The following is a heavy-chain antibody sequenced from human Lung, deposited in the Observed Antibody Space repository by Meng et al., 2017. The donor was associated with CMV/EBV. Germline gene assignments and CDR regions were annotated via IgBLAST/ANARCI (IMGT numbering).Heavy chain of an antibody. CDR3: ARDRGISGTTFRGDY. CDR1: GYTFTTYG. Sequence: ASVXVSXKASGYTFTTYGISWVRQAPGQGLEWMGWIGVYDGKTNYAQKLQGGVTMTTDISTNTAYMDLRSLRSDDTAVYYCARDRGISGTTFRGDYWGQGXLVTVSS. V-gene: IGHV1-18*01. J-gene: IGHJ4*02. D-gene: IGHD1-20*01. CDR2: IGVYDGKT.